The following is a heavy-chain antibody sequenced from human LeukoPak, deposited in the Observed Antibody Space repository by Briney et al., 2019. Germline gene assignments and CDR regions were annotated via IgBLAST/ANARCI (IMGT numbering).Heavy chain of an antibody. CDR3: ARGLAEADLDY. D-gene: IGHD6-13*01. V-gene: IGHV1-2*02. CDR2: INPNSGGT. Sequence: ASVKLSCTASGYIFTGYYMSWVRQAPGKGLEWMGWINPNSGGTNYAQKFQGRVTMTRDTSISTAYMDLSRLRSDDTAVYYCARGLAEADLDYCGQGTLVTVSS. J-gene: IGHJ4*02. CDR1: GYIFTGYY.